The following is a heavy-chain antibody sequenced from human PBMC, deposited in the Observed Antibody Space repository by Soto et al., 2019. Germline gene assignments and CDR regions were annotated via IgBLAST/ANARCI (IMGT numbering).Heavy chain of an antibody. CDR3: ARGHYYYAMDV. V-gene: IGHV4-30-2*01. CDR1: GGSVSSGVFS. CDR2: ISHGGSP. Sequence: QLKLQESGSGVVKPSQTLSLTCAVSGGSVSSGVFSWNWIRQPPGQGLEWIGYISHGGSPHYTPSLRGRVSISVDRSTNVISLNLTSMTPADTAVYFYARGHYYYAMDVWGQGTTVPVSS. J-gene: IGHJ6*02.